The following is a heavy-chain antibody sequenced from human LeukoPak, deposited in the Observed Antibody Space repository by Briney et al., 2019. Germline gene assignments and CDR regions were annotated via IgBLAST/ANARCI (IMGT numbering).Heavy chain of an antibody. CDR3: ARDRDYYDTSGYHTYYFDY. CDR1: GDSVSTNSAA. D-gene: IGHD3-22*01. J-gene: IGHJ4*02. CDR2: TYYRSKWYQ. Sequence: SQTLSLTCAISGDSVSTNSAAWNWIRQSPSRGLEWLGRTYYRSKWYQDYAVSVKSRITINSDTSKDQFSLQLNSVTPEDTAVYYCARDRDYYDTSGYHTYYFDYWGQGTLVAVSS. V-gene: IGHV6-1*01.